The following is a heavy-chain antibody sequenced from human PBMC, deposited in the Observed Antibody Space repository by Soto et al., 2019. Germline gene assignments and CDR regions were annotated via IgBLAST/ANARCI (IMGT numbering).Heavy chain of an antibody. CDR2: IYRGSP. CDR3: SRDQGLGAGYFAL. V-gene: IGHV4-61*01. Sequence: QVQLQESGPGQVKPSETLFLTCTVSGGSVSSGTYYWGWIRQPAGKGLEWMGYIYRGSPNYNPSLESRATISVDTSRTQFSMMLSSVNAADTAVYYCSRDQGLGAGYFALWGRDTLVTVSS. D-gene: IGHD7-27*01. J-gene: IGHJ2*01. CDR1: GGSVSSGTYY.